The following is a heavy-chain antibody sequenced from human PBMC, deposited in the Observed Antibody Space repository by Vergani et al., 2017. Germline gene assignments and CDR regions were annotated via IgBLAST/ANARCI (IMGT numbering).Heavy chain of an antibody. CDR3: AKLITYYYDSSGYPPSYGLDY. CDR2: ISYDGSNK. J-gene: IGHJ4*02. D-gene: IGHD3-22*01. V-gene: IGHV3-30*18. Sequence: QVQLVESGGGVVQPGRSLRLSCAASGFTFSSYGMHWVRQAPGKGLEWVAVISYDGSNKYYADSVKGRFTISRDNSKNTLYLQMNSLRAEDTAVYYCAKLITYYYDSSGYPPSYGLDYWGQGTLVTVSS. CDR1: GFTFSSYG.